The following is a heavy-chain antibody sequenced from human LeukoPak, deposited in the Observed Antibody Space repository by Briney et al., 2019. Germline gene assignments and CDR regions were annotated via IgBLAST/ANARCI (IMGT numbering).Heavy chain of an antibody. J-gene: IGHJ4*02. D-gene: IGHD4-17*01. Sequence: GGSLRLSCAASGFTVSSNYMSWVRQAPGKGLEWVSVIYSGGSTYYADSVKGRFTISRDNSKNTLYLQMNSLRAEDTAVYYCAKPREDGDYLDYWGQGTLVTVSS. V-gene: IGHV3-53*05. CDR1: GFTVSSNY. CDR2: IYSGGST. CDR3: AKPREDGDYLDY.